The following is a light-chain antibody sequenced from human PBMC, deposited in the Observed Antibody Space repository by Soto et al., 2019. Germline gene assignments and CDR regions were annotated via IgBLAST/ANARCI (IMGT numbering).Light chain of an antibody. CDR2: DAS. V-gene: IGKV3-11*01. J-gene: IGKJ4*01. CDR3: QQRSNWPLT. Sequence: EIVMTQSQATLSLSAGERAHLXCRASQSVSSYLAWYQQKPGQAPRLLIYDASNGATGIPARFSGSGSGTDFTLTISSLEPEDFAVYYCQQRSNWPLTFGGGTKVDIK. CDR1: QSVSSY.